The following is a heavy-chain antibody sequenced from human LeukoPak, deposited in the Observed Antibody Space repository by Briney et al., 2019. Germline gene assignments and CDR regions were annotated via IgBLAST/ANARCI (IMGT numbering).Heavy chain of an antibody. D-gene: IGHD3-9*01. CDR3: VKVNGLSASSPYVDYDS. Sequence: GGSLRLSCAASGFTFSSYAMSWVRQAPGKGLEWVSTISNSGGTTYYADSVKGRFTISRDDSENTLYLQMTSLRLEDTAVYYCVKVNGLSASSPYVDYDSWGQGTLVSVSS. V-gene: IGHV3-23*01. CDR1: GFTFSSYA. J-gene: IGHJ4*02. CDR2: ISNSGGTT.